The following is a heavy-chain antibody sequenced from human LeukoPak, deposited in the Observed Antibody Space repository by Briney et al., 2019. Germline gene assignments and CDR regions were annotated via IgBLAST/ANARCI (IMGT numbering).Heavy chain of an antibody. J-gene: IGHJ4*02. Sequence: PSETLSLTCTVSGGSISSSSYYWGWIRQPPGKGLEWVSSISSSSSYIYYADSVKGRFTISRDNAKNSLYLQMNSLRAEDTAVYYCAVAVAGTDLDYWGQGTLVTVSS. CDR1: GGSISSSS. CDR3: AVAVAGTDLDY. D-gene: IGHD6-19*01. V-gene: IGHV3-21*01. CDR2: ISSSSSYI.